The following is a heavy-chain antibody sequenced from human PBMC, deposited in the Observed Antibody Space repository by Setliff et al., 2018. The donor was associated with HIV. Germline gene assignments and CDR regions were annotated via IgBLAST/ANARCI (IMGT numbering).Heavy chain of an antibody. CDR2: IYYSGST. CDR3: AGSRRLRRGVFDY. CDR1: GGSISSRSYY. J-gene: IGHJ4*02. Sequence: SETLSLTCTVSGGSISSRSYYWGWIRQPPGKGLEWIGSIYYSGSTYYNPSLKSRVTISVDTSKNQFSLKLSSVTAADTAVYYCAGSRRLRRGVFDYWGQGTLVTVSS. V-gene: IGHV4-39*01. D-gene: IGHD5-12*01.